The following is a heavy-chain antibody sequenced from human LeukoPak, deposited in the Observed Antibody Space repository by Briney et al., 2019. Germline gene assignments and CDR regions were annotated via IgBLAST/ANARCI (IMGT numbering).Heavy chain of an antibody. CDR1: GFTFSDYY. J-gene: IGHJ4*02. V-gene: IGHV3-11*03. D-gene: IGHD5-18*01. CDR3: ARWRYGYFDY. CDR2: ISSSSSST. Sequence: GGSLRLSCAASGFTFSDYYMSWISQAPGKWLEWVSYISSSSSSTNYADSVKGRFTISRDNAKNSLYLQMNSLRAEDTAVYYCARWRYGYFDYWGQGTLVTVSS.